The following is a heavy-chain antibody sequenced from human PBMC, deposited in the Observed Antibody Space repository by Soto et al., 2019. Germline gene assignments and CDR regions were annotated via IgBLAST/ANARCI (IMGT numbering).Heavy chain of an antibody. Sequence: QVTLKESGPVLVKPTETLTLTCTVSGFSLSNARMGGSWIRQPPGKALEWLAHIFSNDEKSYSTSLKSRLTISNDTSKSQVVLTMTNMDPVDTATYYCALVVITTYYYYGMDVWGQGTTVTVSS. V-gene: IGHV2-26*01. J-gene: IGHJ6*02. D-gene: IGHD3-22*01. CDR2: IFSNDEK. CDR3: ALVVITTYYYYGMDV. CDR1: GFSLSNARMG.